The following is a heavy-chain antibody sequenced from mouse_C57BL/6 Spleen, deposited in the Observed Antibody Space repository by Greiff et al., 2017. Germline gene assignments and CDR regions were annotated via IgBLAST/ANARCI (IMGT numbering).Heavy chain of an antibody. V-gene: IGHV1-55*01. CDR3: ARWDGYYHDY. CDR1: GYTFTSYY. J-gene: IGHJ2*01. Sequence: VQLQQSGAELVKPGASVKLSCKASGYTFTSYYITWVKQRPGQGLEWIGEIDPGNGGTNYNEKFKGKATLTVDTSSSTAYMQLSSLTSEDTAVYYCARWDGYYHDYWGQGTTLTASS. CDR2: IDPGNGGT. D-gene: IGHD2-3*01.